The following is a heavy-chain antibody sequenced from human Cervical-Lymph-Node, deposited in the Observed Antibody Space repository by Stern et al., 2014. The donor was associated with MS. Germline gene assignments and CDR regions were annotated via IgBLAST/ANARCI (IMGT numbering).Heavy chain of an antibody. CDR3: ARGGGLVGYFDY. CDR1: GDTFSSYA. CDR2: ITPVFGTT. J-gene: IGHJ4*02. Sequence: QVQLVQSGAEVKKPGSSVKVSCKASGDTFSSYAINWVRQVPGQGLEWMGGITPVFGTTNYAQKFQVRFTITADKSTNTAYMEWMTLRSEDTAVYYCARGGGLVGYFDYWGQGTLVSVSS. D-gene: IGHD1-26*01. V-gene: IGHV1-69*06.